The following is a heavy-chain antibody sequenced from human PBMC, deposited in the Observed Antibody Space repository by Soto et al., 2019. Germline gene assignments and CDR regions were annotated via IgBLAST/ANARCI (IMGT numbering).Heavy chain of an antibody. D-gene: IGHD5-12*01. Sequence: QVQLVQSGAEVKKPGASVKVSCKASGYTFTRSGISWVRQAPGQGLEWMGWSSTCNDDTNYAQTFQDRVTITTDTSTSTAYMELRSLRSDDTAVYYCARERVAPYYYYGMDVWGQGTPVSVSS. J-gene: IGHJ6*02. CDR3: ARERVAPYYYYGMDV. CDR2: SSTCNDDT. V-gene: IGHV1-18*01. CDR1: GYTFTRSG.